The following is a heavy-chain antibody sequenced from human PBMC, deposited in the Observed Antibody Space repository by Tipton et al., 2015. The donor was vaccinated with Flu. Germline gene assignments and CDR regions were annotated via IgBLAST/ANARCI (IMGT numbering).Heavy chain of an antibody. V-gene: IGHV4-61*05. J-gene: IGHJ4*02. CDR2: IYYSGST. Sequence: TLSLTCTVSGGSISTINYYWGWIRQPPGKGLEWIAYIYYSGSTNYNPSLKSRVTISVDMSKNQFSLKLNSVTAADTAVYYCARSPGYYFDYWGQGTLVTVSS. CDR3: ARSPGYYFDY. CDR1: GGSISTINYY.